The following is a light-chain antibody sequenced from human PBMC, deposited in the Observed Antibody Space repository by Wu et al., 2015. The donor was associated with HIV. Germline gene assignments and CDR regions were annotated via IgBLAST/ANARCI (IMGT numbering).Light chain of an antibody. Sequence: EVVLTQSPGTLSLSPGERATLSCRASQTVRSTYLAWYQQKPGQAPRLLIYGASSRATGIPDRFSGSGSGTDFTLTISRLEPEDFAVYYCQQYGNSPLTFGRGPRWRSN. CDR3: QQYGNSPLT. V-gene: IGKV3-20*01. CDR1: QTVRSTY. J-gene: IGKJ4*01. CDR2: GAS.